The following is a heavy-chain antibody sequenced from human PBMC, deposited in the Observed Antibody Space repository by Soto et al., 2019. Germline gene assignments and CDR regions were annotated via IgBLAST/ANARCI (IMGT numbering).Heavy chain of an antibody. CDR1: GYSFTSYW. CDR3: AILGDYYESRGYYENNGFDP. D-gene: IGHD3-22*01. J-gene: IGHJ5*02. Sequence: GESLKISCKGSGYSFTSYWIGWVRQMPGKGLEWMGIIYPGDSDTRYSPSFQGQVTMSADKSISTAYLQWSSLKASDPAMYYFAILGDYYESRGYYENNGFDPWGQGTLVPVSS. CDR2: IYPGDSDT. V-gene: IGHV5-51*01.